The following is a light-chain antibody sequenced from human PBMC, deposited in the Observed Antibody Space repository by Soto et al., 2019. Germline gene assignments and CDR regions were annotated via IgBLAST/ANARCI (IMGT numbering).Light chain of an antibody. CDR3: QKYNSALWT. Sequence: QMTQSPSTLSASEGDRVTITCRASQSISSWLAWYQQKPGKAPKLLIYAASTLQSGVPSRFSGSGSGTDFTLTISSLQPEDVATYYCQKYNSALWTFGQGTNV. V-gene: IGKV1-27*01. CDR1: QSISSW. J-gene: IGKJ1*01. CDR2: AAS.